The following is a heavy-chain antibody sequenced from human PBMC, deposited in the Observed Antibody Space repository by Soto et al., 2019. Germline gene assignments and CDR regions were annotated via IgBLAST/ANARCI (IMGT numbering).Heavy chain of an antibody. Sequence: GGPLRLSCAVCGFNLSSYSMNCVRQAPGKGLEWVSYISSSSSTIYYADSVKGRFTISRDNAKNSLYLQMNSLRDEDTAVYYCARGHGGSSGDDAFDIWGQGTMVTVSS. CDR2: ISSSSSTI. V-gene: IGHV3-48*02. J-gene: IGHJ3*02. D-gene: IGHD3-16*01. CDR1: GFNLSSYS. CDR3: ARGHGGSSGDDAFDI.